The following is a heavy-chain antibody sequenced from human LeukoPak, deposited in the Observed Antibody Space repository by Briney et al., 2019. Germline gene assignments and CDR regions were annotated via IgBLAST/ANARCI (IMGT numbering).Heavy chain of an antibody. CDR3: ARATNEYYYYYYMDV. CDR2: MNPNSGNT. J-gene: IGHJ6*03. V-gene: IGHV1-8*01. Sequence: ASVKVSCKASGYTFTSYDINWVRQATGQGLEWMGWMNPNSGNTGYAQKFQGRVTMTRNISISTAYMELSSLRSEDTAVYYCARATNEYYYYYYMDVWGKGTTVTVSS. CDR1: GYTFTSYD.